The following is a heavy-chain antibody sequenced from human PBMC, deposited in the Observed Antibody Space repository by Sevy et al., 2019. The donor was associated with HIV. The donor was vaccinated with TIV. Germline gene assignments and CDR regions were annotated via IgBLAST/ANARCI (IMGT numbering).Heavy chain of an antibody. CDR3: ARDGGYDSRGYDLSNY. J-gene: IGHJ4*01. Sequence: GGSLRLSCAASGFTFTTYAMHWVRQAPGKGLEWVAVISYDGSNTYYADSVKGRFTISRDRSENTLYLQMNSLGAEDTAVYFCARDGGYDSRGYDLSNYRGHGALVTVSS. CDR1: GFTFTTYA. V-gene: IGHV3-30-3*01. D-gene: IGHD3-22*01. CDR2: ISYDGSNT.